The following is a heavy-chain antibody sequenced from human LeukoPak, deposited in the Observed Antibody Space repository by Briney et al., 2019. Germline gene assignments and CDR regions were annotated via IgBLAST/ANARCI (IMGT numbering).Heavy chain of an antibody. J-gene: IGHJ4*02. CDR3: ARGNILDGIVPEFDY. D-gene: IGHD2-2*01. Sequence: GGSLRLSCAASGFTFSSYSMNWVRQAPGKGLEWVSSISSSGSPIYYADSVKGRFTISRDNSLYLQMNSLRAEDTAVYYCARGNILDGIVPEFDYWGQGTLVTVSS. CDR1: GFTFSSYS. V-gene: IGHV3-21*01. CDR2: ISSSGSPI.